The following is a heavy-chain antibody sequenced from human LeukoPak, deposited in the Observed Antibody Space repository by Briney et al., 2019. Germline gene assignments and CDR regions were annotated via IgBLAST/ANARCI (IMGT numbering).Heavy chain of an antibody. CDR3: AKAGQQLVYDPNFDY. CDR2: VKSDGSDK. J-gene: IGHJ4*02. Sequence: PGGSLRLSCAASGLTFSTYWMSWARQAPGKGLEWVANVKSDGSDKNFVDSVRGRFTISRDNAKNSLYLQMNSLRAEDTAVYYCAKAGQQLVYDPNFDYWGQGTLVTVSS. V-gene: IGHV3-7*03. CDR1: GLTFSTYW. D-gene: IGHD6-6*01.